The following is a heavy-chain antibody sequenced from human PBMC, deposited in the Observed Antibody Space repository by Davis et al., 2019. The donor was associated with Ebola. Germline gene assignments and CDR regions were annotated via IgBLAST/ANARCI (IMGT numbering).Heavy chain of an antibody. CDR2: IHGGNGNR. V-gene: IGHV1-3*01. CDR1: GYTFTNYA. D-gene: IGHD6-19*01. CDR3: ARATFGYNSGWYADY. J-gene: IGHJ4*02. Sequence: ASVKVSCKAPGYTFTNYAMHWVRQAPGQRLEWMGWIHGGNGNRKYSQKSQGRVTITMDTSASTAYMELSSLRSEDTAVYYCARATFGYNSGWYADYWGQGTLVTVSS.